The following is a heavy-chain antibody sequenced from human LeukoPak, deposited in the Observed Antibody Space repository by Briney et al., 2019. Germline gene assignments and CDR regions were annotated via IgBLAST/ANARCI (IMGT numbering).Heavy chain of an antibody. CDR2: ISAYNSNT. J-gene: IGHJ4*02. V-gene: IGHV1-18*01. CDR1: GYTFTSYG. CDR3: ARRSLSNYYGSGSPDY. Sequence: ASVKVSCKASGYTFTSYGINWVRQAPGQGLEWMGWISAYNSNTNYAQKFQGRVTMTTDTSTSTAYMELRSLRSDDTAVYYCARRSLSNYYGSGSPDYWGQGTLVTVSS. D-gene: IGHD3-10*01.